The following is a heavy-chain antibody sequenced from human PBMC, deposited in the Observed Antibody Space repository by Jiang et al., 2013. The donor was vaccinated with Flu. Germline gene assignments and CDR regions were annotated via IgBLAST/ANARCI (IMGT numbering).Heavy chain of an antibody. CDR2: VSASGAGT. CDR3: AKDTYHDGAY. Sequence: VQLLESGGTLVQPGGSLRLSCTASGFTFSGFAMCWVRQAPGKGLEWVSGVSASGAGTYYAQSVRGRFTISRDNSKNALFLHMRLLRAEDTAIYYCAKDTYHDGAYWG. D-gene: IGHD2-2*01. V-gene: IGHV3-23*01. CDR1: GFTFSGFA. J-gene: IGHJ4*01.